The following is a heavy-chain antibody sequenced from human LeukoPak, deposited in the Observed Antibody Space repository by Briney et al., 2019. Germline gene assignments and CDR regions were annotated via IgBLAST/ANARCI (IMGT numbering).Heavy chain of an antibody. Sequence: GASLRLSCAASGFTVNSNYMSWVRQAPGKGQEGGTVIYSGVSRLYEESVKGRFTISRDNSQNTLYLAMNSLRAEDTAVYYCARAWDTTVVTLRLYYRGQGTLVTVSP. J-gene: IGHJ4*02. CDR3: ARAWDTTVVTLRLYY. D-gene: IGHD5-18*01. CDR1: GFTVNSNY. V-gene: IGHV3-66*01. CDR2: IYSGVSR.